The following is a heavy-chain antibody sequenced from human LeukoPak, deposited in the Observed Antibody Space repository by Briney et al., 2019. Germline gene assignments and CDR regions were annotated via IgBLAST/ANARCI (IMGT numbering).Heavy chain of an antibody. CDR1: GGSSSGYY. D-gene: IGHD5-24*01. V-gene: IGHV4-34*01. CDR2: INHSGST. Sequence: SETLSLTCAVYGGSSSGYYWSWIRQPPGKGLEWIGEINHSGSTNYNPSLKSRVTISVDTSKNQFSLKLSSVTAADTAVYYCARIRRDGYNYPRYYFDYWGQGTLVTVSS. CDR3: ARIRRDGYNYPRYYFDY. J-gene: IGHJ4*02.